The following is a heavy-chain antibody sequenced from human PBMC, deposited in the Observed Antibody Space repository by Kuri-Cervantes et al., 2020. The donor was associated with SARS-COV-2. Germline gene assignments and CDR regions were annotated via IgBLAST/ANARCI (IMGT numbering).Heavy chain of an antibody. CDR3: YCAPKEGFDS. J-gene: IGHJ4*02. CDR1: GDTFSNYG. D-gene: IGHD2-21*01. V-gene: IGHV1-69*13. CDR2: IIPSLDTV. Sequence: SVKVSCKASGDTFSNYGISWVRQAPGQGLDWMGGIIPSLDTVNYAQKFQGRVTISADDSTSTVYMELSSLTSEDTAIYYCYCAPKEGFDSWGQGTLVTVSS.